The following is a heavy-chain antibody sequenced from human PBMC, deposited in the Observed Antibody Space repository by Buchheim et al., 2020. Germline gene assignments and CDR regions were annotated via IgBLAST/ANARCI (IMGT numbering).Heavy chain of an antibody. CDR3: ARGFPSFNYYDSSGYYFDY. CDR2: TYYSGST. Sequence: QVQLQESGPGLVKPSQTLSLTCTVSGGSISSGDYYWSWIRQPPGKGLEWIGYTYYSGSTYYNPSLKSRVTISVDTSKNQFSLKLSSVTAADMAVYYCARGFPSFNYYDSSGYYFDYWGQGTL. CDR1: GGSISSGDYY. V-gene: IGHV4-30-4*01. D-gene: IGHD3-22*01. J-gene: IGHJ4*02.